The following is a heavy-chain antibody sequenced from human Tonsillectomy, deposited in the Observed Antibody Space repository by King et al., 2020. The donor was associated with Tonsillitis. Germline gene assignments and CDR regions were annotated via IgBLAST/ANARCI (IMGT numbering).Heavy chain of an antibody. J-gene: IGHJ6*02. CDR2: IYPGDSDT. CDR3: GRLGTIAATGVGGGMDV. Sequence: VQLVESGAEVKKPGESLKISCKGSGYRFTSHWIGWVRQMPGKGLEWMGIIYPGDSDTKYSPSFQGQVTISADKSITTAYLQWSSLKASDTAMYYCGRLGTIAATGVGGGMDVWGQGTTVTVSS. CDR1: GYRFTSHW. D-gene: IGHD6-13*01. V-gene: IGHV5-51*01.